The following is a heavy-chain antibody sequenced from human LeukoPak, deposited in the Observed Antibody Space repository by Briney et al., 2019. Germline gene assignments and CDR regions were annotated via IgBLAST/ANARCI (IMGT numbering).Heavy chain of an antibody. CDR2: IYHSGST. D-gene: IGHD3-22*01. V-gene: IGHV4-38-2*02. J-gene: IGHJ4*02. CDR3: ARDASYYYDSSGYYYVFDY. Sequence: SETLSLTCTVSGYSISSGYYWGWIRQPPGKGLEWIGSIYHSGSTYYNPSLKSRVTISVDTSKNQFSLKLSSVTAADTAVYYCARDASYYYDSSGYYYVFDYWGQGTLVTVSS. CDR1: GYSISSGYY.